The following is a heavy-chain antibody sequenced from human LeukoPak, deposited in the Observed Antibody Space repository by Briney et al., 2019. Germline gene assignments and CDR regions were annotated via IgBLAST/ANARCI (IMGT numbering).Heavy chain of an antibody. D-gene: IGHD3-22*01. CDR1: GFTFSTYT. CDR3: AREGPVYYDSSGLTG. CDR2: ISYDGSNK. J-gene: IGHJ4*02. V-gene: IGHV3-30-3*01. Sequence: GGSLRLSCAASGFTFSTYTIHWVRQAPGKGLEWVAVISYDGSNKYYADSVKGRFTISRDNSKNTLYLQMNSLRAEDTAVYYCAREGPVYYDSSGLTGWGQGTLVTASS.